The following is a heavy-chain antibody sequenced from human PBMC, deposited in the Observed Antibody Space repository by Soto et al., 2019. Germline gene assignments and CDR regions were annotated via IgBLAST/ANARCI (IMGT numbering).Heavy chain of an antibody. V-gene: IGHV3-23*01. Sequence: QPGGSLRLSCAASGFTFSSYAMSWVRQAPGKGLEWVSAISGSGGSTYYADSVKGRFTISRDNSKNTLYLQMNSLRAEDTAVYYCARHGVVVVAATPRDYYYGMDVWGQGTTVTVSS. CDR1: GFTFSSYA. CDR2: ISGSGGST. J-gene: IGHJ6*02. D-gene: IGHD2-15*01. CDR3: ARHGVVVVAATPRDYYYGMDV.